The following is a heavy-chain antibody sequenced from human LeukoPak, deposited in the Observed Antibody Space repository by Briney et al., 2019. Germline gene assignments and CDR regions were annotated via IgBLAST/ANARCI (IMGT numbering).Heavy chain of an antibody. CDR3: ARPMVRGPPHKYWYFDL. D-gene: IGHD3-10*01. CDR2: LNRLGTT. V-gene: IGHV4-34*01. J-gene: IGHJ2*01. CDR1: GGPFCGYY. Sequence: KPSETLSLPCAVYGGPFCGYYGPWIRQPPGKGLEWIGELNRLGTTNYYPALKSRVTISVATSKNQFSLKLISVTAADTSVYFCARPMVRGPPHKYWYFDLWGRGTLVTVSS.